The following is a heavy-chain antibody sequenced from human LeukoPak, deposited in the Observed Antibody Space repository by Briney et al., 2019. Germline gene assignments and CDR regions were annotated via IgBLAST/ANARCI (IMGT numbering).Heavy chain of an antibody. CDR3: AKDEFVAPALTGAFDI. V-gene: IGHV3-21*04. CDR2: ISSSSSYI. Sequence: GGSLRLSCAASGFTFSSYSMNWVRQAPGKGLEWVASISSSSSYIYYADPVKGRFTISRDDAKYSLYLQMNSLRAEDMALYSCAKDEFVAPALTGAFDIGGQGTMVTVSS. CDR1: GFTFSSYS. D-gene: IGHD3-9*01. J-gene: IGHJ3*02.